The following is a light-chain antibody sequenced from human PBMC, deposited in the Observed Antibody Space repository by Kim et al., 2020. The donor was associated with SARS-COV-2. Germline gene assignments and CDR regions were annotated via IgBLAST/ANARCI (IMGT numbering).Light chain of an antibody. CDR1: QSISSH. J-gene: IGKJ3*01. CDR2: AAS. V-gene: IGKV1-39*01. Sequence: AAVRDRVTITCRTTQSISSHLNWYQQKPGRAPKLLISAASTLQGRVPSRFSGSGSETDFTLTISSLQPEDFATYFCQQSYITPFAVGPGTKVDIK. CDR3: QQSYITPFA.